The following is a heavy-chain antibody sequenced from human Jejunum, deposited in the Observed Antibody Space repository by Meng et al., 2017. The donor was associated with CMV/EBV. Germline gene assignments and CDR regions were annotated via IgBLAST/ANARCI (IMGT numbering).Heavy chain of an antibody. CDR3: AGLGGGNYFDY. Sequence: GSGSCFPVYWFGWVRPMPGEGLEWMGIIYPGYSHTRYSPSFQGQVTISADKSISTAYLQWSRLKASGTAMYYCAGLGGGNYFDYWGQGTLVTVSS. CDR1: GSCFPVYW. CDR2: IYPGYSHT. J-gene: IGHJ4*02. D-gene: IGHD3-16*01. V-gene: IGHV5-51*01.